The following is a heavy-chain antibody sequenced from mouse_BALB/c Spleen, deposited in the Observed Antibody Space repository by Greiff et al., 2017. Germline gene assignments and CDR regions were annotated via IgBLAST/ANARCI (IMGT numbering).Heavy chain of an antibody. D-gene: IGHD4-1*01. Sequence: EVHLVESGGGLVQPGGSLKLSCAASGFTFSSYGMSWVRQTPDKRLELVATINSNGGSTYYPDSVKGRFTISRDNAKNTLYLQMSSLKSEDTAMYYCARDRTGTAWFAYWGQGTLVTVSA. J-gene: IGHJ3*01. V-gene: IGHV5-6-3*01. CDR3: ARDRTGTAWFAY. CDR1: GFTFSSYG. CDR2: INSNGGST.